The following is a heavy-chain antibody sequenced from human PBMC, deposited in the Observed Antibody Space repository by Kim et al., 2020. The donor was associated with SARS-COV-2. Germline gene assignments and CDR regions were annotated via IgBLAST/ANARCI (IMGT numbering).Heavy chain of an antibody. J-gene: IGHJ4*02. V-gene: IGHV4-59*09. D-gene: IGHD3-16*01. Sequence: SLKSRVTISVDTSKNQFSLKLSSVTAADTAVYYCARGGGGRHPLSVIDYWGQGTLVTVSS. CDR3: ARGGGGRHPLSVIDY.